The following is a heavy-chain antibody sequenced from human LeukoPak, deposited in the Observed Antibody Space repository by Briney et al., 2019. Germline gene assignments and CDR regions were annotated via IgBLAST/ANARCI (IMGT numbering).Heavy chain of an antibody. CDR2: INWNSGDI. CDR3: AKEGIAAAGTNYYYYMDV. J-gene: IGHJ6*03. Sequence: PGGSLRLSCAASGFTFDDYAMHWVRQAPGKGLEWVSGINWNSGDIGYADSVKGRFTISRDNANNSLYLQMNSLRAEDMALYYCAKEGIAAAGTNYYYYMDVWGKGTTVTVSS. V-gene: IGHV3-9*03. CDR1: GFTFDDYA. D-gene: IGHD6-13*01.